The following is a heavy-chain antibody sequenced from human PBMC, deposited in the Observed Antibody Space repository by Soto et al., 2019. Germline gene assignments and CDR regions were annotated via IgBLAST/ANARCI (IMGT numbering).Heavy chain of an antibody. V-gene: IGHV4-39*01. Sequence: SETLSLTCTVSGGSISSSSYYWGWIRQPPGKGLEWIGSIYYSGSTYYNPSLKSRVTISVDTSKNQFSLELSSVTAADTAVYYCAKSSGHYYGSGSFYGMDVWGQGTTVTVSS. CDR3: AKSSGHYYGSGSFYGMDV. CDR2: IYYSGST. J-gene: IGHJ6*02. CDR1: GGSISSSSYY. D-gene: IGHD3-10*01.